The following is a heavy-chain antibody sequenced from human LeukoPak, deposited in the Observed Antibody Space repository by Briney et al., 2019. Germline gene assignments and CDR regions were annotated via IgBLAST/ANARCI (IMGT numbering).Heavy chain of an antibody. CDR1: GYTFTSYG. CDR3: ARETSSRYFDY. CDR2: INPKSGRT. J-gene: IGHJ4*02. V-gene: IGHV1-8*03. Sequence: ASVKVSCKASGYTFTSYGISWVRQATGQGLEWMGWINPKSGRTGYAQKFQGRVTITRNTSISTAYMELSSLRSEDTAVYYCARETSSRYFDYWGQGTLLTVSS.